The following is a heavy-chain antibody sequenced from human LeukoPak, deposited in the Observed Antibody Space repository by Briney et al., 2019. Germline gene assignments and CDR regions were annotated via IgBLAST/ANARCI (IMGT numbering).Heavy chain of an antibody. V-gene: IGHV3-74*01. CDR3: ARYYGSGTYALDY. CDR2: INSDGSSA. J-gene: IGHJ4*02. CDR1: GFTFSTYY. Sequence: GGSLRLSCAASGFTFSTYYMHWVRQAPGKGLVWVSRINSDGSSASYGDSVKGRFTISRDNAKNTLYLQMNSLRAEDTAVYYCARYYGSGTYALDYWGQGTLVTVSS. D-gene: IGHD3-10*01.